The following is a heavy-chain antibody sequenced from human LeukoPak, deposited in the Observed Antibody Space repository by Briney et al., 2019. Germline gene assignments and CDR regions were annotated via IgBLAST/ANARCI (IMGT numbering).Heavy chain of an antibody. Sequence: ASVKVSCKASGYTFTGYGISWVRQAPGQGLEWMGWISAYNGNTNYAQKLQGRVTMTTDTSTSTAYMELRSLRSDDTAVYYCARDDSSGYFQEPADYWGQGTLVTVSS. CDR2: ISAYNGNT. V-gene: IGHV1-18*01. D-gene: IGHD3-22*01. CDR3: ARDDSSGYFQEPADY. CDR1: GYTFTGYG. J-gene: IGHJ4*02.